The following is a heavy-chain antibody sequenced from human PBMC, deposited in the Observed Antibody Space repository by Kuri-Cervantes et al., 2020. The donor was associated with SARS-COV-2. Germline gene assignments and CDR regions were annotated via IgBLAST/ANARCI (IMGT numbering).Heavy chain of an antibody. CDR1: GFTFSGYW. Sequence: LALTCAASGFTFSGYWMTWVRQAPGKGLEWVANIKEAGSQRYYVDSVKDRFTISRDNANSSLYLQVNYLGAGDTALYYCASLGSGKGAIDYWGQGTLVTVSS. J-gene: IGHJ4*02. CDR2: IKEAGSQR. D-gene: IGHD6-25*01. CDR3: ASLGSGKGAIDY. V-gene: IGHV3-7*01.